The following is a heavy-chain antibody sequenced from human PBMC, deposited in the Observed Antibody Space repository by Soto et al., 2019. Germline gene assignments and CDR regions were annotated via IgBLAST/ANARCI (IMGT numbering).Heavy chain of an antibody. CDR2: IGGDGLST. Sequence: RGGSLRLSCAGSGSTFTDFTMTWVRQAPGKGLEWVSAIGGDGLSTYYAGSVKGRFTISRDNSKTTLYLQMNSLRAEDTAVYYCARRPDAFDIWGRGTMVTVSS. CDR1: GSTFTDFT. CDR3: ARRPDAFDI. V-gene: IGHV3-23*01. J-gene: IGHJ3*02.